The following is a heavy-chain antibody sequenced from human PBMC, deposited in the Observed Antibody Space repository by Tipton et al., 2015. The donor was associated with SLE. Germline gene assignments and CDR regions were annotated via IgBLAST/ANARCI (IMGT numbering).Heavy chain of an antibody. V-gene: IGHV3-30*04. Sequence: SLRLSCAASGFTYTNYAVHWVRQTPGKGLEWVAVISADGNNQYYAGSVKGRFTISRDNSKNTLYLQMNSLRAEDAAVYYCLRSPNYSYGMDVWGQGTTVAVAS. J-gene: IGHJ6*02. CDR1: GFTYTNYA. CDR3: LRSPNYSYGMDV. CDR2: ISADGNNQ.